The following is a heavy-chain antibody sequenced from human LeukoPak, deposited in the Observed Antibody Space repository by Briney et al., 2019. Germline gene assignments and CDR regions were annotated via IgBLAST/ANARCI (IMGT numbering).Heavy chain of an antibody. D-gene: IGHD2-15*01. CDR3: ARRVVVAPTRAWFDP. V-gene: IGHV4-39*01. J-gene: IGHJ5*02. CDR2: IYYSGST. CDR1: GGSISSSSYY. Sequence: SETLSLTCTVSGGSISSSSYYWGWIRQPPGKGLEWIGRIYYSGSTYYNPSLKSRLTISVDTSKNQFSLKLSSVTAADTAVYYCARRVVVAPTRAWFDPWGQGTLVTVSS.